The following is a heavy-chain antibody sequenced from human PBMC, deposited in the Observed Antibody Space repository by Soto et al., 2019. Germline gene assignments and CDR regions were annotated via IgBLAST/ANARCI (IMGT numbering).Heavy chain of an antibody. J-gene: IGHJ4*02. CDR3: ATHDYGDSNLFDY. D-gene: IGHD4-17*01. V-gene: IGHV1-2*02. CDR1: GYTFTGYY. Sequence: ASVKVPCKASGYTFTGYYMHWVRQAPGQGLEWMGWINPNSGGTHYAQKFQGRVTMTRDTSISTAYMELSRLRSDDTAVYYCATHDYGDSNLFDYWGQGTLVTVSS. CDR2: INPNSGGT.